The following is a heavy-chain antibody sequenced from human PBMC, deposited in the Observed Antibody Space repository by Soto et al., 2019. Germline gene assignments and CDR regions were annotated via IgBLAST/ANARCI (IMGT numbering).Heavy chain of an antibody. J-gene: IGHJ3*02. CDR1: GGSFSGYY. CDR2: INHSGST. D-gene: IGHD2-15*01. CDR3: ATRYCSGGSCYSPDAFDI. V-gene: IGHV4-34*01. Sequence: SETLSLACAVYGGSFSGYYWSWIRQPPGKGLEWIGEINHSGSTNYNPSLKSRVTISLDTSKNQFSLKLSSVTAADTAVYYCATRYCSGGSCYSPDAFDIWGQGTMVTVSS.